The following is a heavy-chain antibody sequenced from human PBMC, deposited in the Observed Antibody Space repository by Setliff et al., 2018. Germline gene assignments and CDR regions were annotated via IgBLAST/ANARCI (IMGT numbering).Heavy chain of an antibody. CDR1: GASISSVNL. J-gene: IGHJ4*02. Sequence: PSETLSLTCAVSGASISSVNLWSWVRQPPGKGLEWIGEIYHNESTNFNPSLESRVTLSIDKSKNEFSLNVTSVTAADTAVYYCASLGGATRFMGFDSWGQGILVTVSS. V-gene: IGHV4-4*02. CDR2: IYHNEST. D-gene: IGHD1-26*01. CDR3: ASLGGATRFMGFDS.